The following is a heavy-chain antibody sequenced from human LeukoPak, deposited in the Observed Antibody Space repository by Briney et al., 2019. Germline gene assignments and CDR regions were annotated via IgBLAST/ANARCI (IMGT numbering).Heavy chain of an antibody. D-gene: IGHD3-10*01. J-gene: IGHJ3*02. CDR2: ISSSSSYI. Sequence: GGSLRLSCAASGFSFSNYTMNWVRQAPGKGLEWVSSISSSSSYIYYADSLKGRFTISRDNAKNSLYLQMNSLRPEDTAVYYCARNYFGSGSYYNVAFDIWGQGTMVTVSS. CDR3: ARNYFGSGSYYNVAFDI. V-gene: IGHV3-21*01. CDR1: GFSFSNYT.